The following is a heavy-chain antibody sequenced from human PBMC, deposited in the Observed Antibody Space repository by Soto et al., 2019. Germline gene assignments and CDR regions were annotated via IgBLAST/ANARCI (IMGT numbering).Heavy chain of an antibody. J-gene: IGHJ4*02. V-gene: IGHV3-48*02. D-gene: IGHD3-10*01. CDR1: GFTFNSYS. Sequence: EVQLVESGGGLVQPGGSLRLSCAASGFTFNSYSMNWVRQAPGKGLEWVSYISSSSRTIYYADSVKGRFTISRDTAKNSLYLQMNSLRDEDTAVYYCARAGYYGSGILLWGQGTLVTVSS. CDR2: ISSSSRTI. CDR3: ARAGYYGSGILL.